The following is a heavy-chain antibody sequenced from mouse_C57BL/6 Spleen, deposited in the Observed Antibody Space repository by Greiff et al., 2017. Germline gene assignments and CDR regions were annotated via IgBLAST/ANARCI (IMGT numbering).Heavy chain of an antibody. CDR1: GYTFTSYW. CDR2: INPSNGGT. D-gene: IGHD1-1*01. J-gene: IGHJ2*01. V-gene: IGHV1-53*01. CDR3: ARNPYRITTVVATGGDFDY. Sequence: QVQLQPPGTELVKPGASVKLSCKASGYTFTSYWMHWVKQRPGPGLEWIGKINPSNGGTNYKEKFNSKATLTVDKSSSTAYMQLSSLTSEDSAVYYGARNPYRITTVVATGGDFDYWGQGTTLTVSS.